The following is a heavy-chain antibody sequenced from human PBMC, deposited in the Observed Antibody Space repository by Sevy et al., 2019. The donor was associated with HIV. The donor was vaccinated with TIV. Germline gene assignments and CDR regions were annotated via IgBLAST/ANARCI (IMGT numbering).Heavy chain of an antibody. CDR3: VREGVGGYSYSLDC. CDR2: IKQDGSER. CDR1: GFTFSSYW. Sequence: GGSLRLSCAASGFTFSSYWMSWVRQAPGKGLEWVANIKQDGSERNYVDSVKGRFTISRDNAKNSLYLQMNSLRAEDTAVYYCVREGVGGYSYSLDCWGQGTLVTVSS. V-gene: IGHV3-7*01. J-gene: IGHJ4*02. D-gene: IGHD5-18*01.